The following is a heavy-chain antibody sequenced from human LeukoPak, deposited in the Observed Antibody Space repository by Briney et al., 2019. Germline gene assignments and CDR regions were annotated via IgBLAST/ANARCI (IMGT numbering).Heavy chain of an antibody. D-gene: IGHD2-15*01. CDR1: GFTFSNAW. V-gene: IGHV3-15*01. J-gene: IGHJ4*02. Sequence: GGSLRLSCAASGFTFSNAWMSWVRQAPGKGLEWVGRIKSKTDGGTTDYAAPVKGRFTISRDDSKNTLYLQMNSLKTEDTAVYYCTTAGVVVVAATPDPLWGQGTLVTVSS. CDR3: TTAGVVVVAATPDPL. CDR2: IKSKTDGGTT.